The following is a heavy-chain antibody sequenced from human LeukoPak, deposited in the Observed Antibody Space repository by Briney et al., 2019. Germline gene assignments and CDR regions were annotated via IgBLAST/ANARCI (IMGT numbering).Heavy chain of an antibody. CDR2: IDHTGRS. J-gene: IGHJ5*01. CDR3: ASGENSGSYFSYFDS. Sequence: SETLSLTCAVYGGSFSGHYWTWIRQPPGKGLEWIGEIDHTGRSTYNPSLTSRVTISKDSSKNQFSLSLGSVIAADTAVYFCASGENSGSYFSYFDSWAQGTPVTVSS. D-gene: IGHD3-10*01. V-gene: IGHV4-34*01. CDR1: GGSFSGHY.